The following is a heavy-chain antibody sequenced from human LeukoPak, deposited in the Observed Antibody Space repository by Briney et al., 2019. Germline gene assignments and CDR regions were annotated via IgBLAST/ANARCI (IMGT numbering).Heavy chain of an antibody. D-gene: IGHD3-10*01. Sequence: GGSLRLSCVASGFTFSTYAMSWVRQAPGKGLEWVSAISGSGGSTYYADSVRGRFTISRDNSKNTLYLQMNSLRAEDTAVYYCAKSSGSGSQFDYWGQGTLVTASS. J-gene: IGHJ4*02. V-gene: IGHV3-23*01. CDR2: ISGSGGST. CDR3: AKSSGSGSQFDY. CDR1: GFTFSTYA.